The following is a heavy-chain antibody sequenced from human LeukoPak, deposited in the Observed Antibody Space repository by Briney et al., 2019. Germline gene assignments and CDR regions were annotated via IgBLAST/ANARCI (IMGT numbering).Heavy chain of an antibody. D-gene: IGHD3-3*01. V-gene: IGHV3-23*01. J-gene: IGHJ4*02. CDR2: ISGSGGST. CDR3: AKGGRFLEWLFGY. Sequence: GGSLRLSCAASGFTFRSYAMSWVRQAPGKGLEWVSAISGSGGSTYYADSVKGRFTISRDNSKNTLYLQMNSLKAEDTAVYYCAKGGRFLEWLFGYWGQGTLVTVSS. CDR1: GFTFRSYA.